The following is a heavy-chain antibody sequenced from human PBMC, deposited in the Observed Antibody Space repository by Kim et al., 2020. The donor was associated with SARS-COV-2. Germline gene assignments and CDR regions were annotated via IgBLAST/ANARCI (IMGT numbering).Heavy chain of an antibody. J-gene: IGHJ6*02. D-gene: IGHD2-2*01. Sequence: SETLSLTCAVYGGSFSGYYWSWIRQPPGKGLEWIGEINHSGSTNYNPSLKSRVTISVDMSKNQFSLKLSSVTAADTAVYYCASRRCSSTSCYPPSPYALSYYYYYYGMDVWGQGTTVTVSS. V-gene: IGHV4-34*01. CDR3: ASRRCSSTSCYPPSPYALSYYYYYYGMDV. CDR1: GGSFSGYY. CDR2: INHSGST.